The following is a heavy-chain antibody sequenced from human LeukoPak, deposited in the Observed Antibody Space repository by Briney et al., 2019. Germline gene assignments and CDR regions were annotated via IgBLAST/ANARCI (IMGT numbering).Heavy chain of an antibody. D-gene: IGHD6-19*01. J-gene: IGHJ4*02. CDR3: ARERPGIAVAGTGFAY. CDR2: INPKSGGT. Sequence: GASVKVSCKASGYIFTGYYMHWVRQAPGQGLEWMGWINPKSGGTNYAQKFQGRVTMTRDTSTSTAYMELSRLTSDDTAVYYCARERPGIAVAGTGFAYWGQGTLVTVSS. CDR1: GYIFTGYY. V-gene: IGHV1-2*02.